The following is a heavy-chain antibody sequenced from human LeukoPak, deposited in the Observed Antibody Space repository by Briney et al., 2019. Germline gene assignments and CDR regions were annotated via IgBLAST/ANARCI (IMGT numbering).Heavy chain of an antibody. Sequence: PGGSLRLSCAASGFTFSSYSMNWVRPAPGKGLEWVSSISSSSSYIYYADSVKGRFTISRDNAKNSLYLQMNSLRAEDTAVYYCARDPNYYDSSGVNAFDIWGQGTMVTVSS. D-gene: IGHD3-22*01. J-gene: IGHJ3*02. CDR3: ARDPNYYDSSGVNAFDI. CDR2: ISSSSSYI. V-gene: IGHV3-21*01. CDR1: GFTFSSYS.